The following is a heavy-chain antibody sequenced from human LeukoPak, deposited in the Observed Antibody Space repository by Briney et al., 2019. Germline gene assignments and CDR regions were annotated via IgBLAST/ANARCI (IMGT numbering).Heavy chain of an antibody. Sequence: GGSLRLSCAASGFTFSSYAMHWVRQAPGKGLEWVAVISYDGSNKYYADSVKGRFTISRDNSKNTLYLQMNSLGAEDTAVYYCARGLRYFDWLGDAFDIWGQGTMVTVSS. V-gene: IGHV3-30*04. D-gene: IGHD3-9*01. J-gene: IGHJ3*02. CDR2: ISYDGSNK. CDR1: GFTFSSYA. CDR3: ARGLRYFDWLGDAFDI.